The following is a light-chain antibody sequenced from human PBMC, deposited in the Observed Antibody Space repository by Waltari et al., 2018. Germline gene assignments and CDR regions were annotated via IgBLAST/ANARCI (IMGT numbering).Light chain of an antibody. CDR3: QKYNAAPLI. CDR2: TAS. V-gene: IGKV1-27*01. CDR1: PGIVNF. J-gene: IGKJ4*01. Sequence: IQLTQSPSSLAASVGDSVTITCRARPGIVNFLAWYQQKPGKVPRLLISTASTLQSGVPPRFSGSGSGTEFTLTIAGLQPEDVATYYCQKYNAAPLIFGGGTKVEIK.